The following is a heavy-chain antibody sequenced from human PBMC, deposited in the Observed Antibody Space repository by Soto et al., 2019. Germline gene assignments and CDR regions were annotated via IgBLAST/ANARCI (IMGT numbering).Heavy chain of an antibody. D-gene: IGHD3-9*01. Sequence: PSETLSLTCAVYGGSFSGYYWSWIRQPPGKGLEWIGEINHSGSTNYNPSLKSRVTISVDTSKNQFSLKLSSVTAADTAVFYCAIDWFNYYYGMDVWGQGTTVTVSS. CDR3: AIDWFNYYYGMDV. V-gene: IGHV4-34*01. CDR2: INHSGST. CDR1: GGSFSGYY. J-gene: IGHJ6*02.